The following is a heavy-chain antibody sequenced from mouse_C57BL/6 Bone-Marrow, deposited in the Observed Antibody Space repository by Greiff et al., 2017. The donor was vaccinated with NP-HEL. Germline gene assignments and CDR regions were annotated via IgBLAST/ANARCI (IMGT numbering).Heavy chain of an antibody. V-gene: IGHV1-81*01. J-gene: IGHJ1*03. D-gene: IGHD2-5*01. CDR2: VYPRSGNT. CDR3: ARRGYYSNSYWYFDV. Sequence: QVQLKESGAGLARPGASVKLSFTASGYTFPNYGISWGKQRTGQGLGWIGEVYPRSGNTYYNEKFKGKATLTADKSSSTAYMELRSLTSEDSAVYFCARRGYYSNSYWYFDVWGTGTTVTVSS. CDR1: GYTFPNYG.